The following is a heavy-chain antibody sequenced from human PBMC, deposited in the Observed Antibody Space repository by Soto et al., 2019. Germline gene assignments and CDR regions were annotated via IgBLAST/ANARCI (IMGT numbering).Heavy chain of an antibody. CDR3: ARQRSIAARPGVFDY. Sequence: SETLSLTCTVSGGSISSSSYYWGWIRQPPGKGLEWIGSIYYSGSTYYNPSLKSRVTISVDTSKNQFSLKLSSATAADTAVYYCARQRSIAARPGVFDYWGQGTLVTVSS. V-gene: IGHV4-39*01. D-gene: IGHD6-6*01. CDR2: IYYSGST. CDR1: GGSISSSSYY. J-gene: IGHJ4*02.